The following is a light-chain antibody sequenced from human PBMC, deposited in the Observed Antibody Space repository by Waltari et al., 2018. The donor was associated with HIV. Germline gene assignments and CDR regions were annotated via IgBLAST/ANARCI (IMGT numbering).Light chain of an antibody. CDR2: DND. J-gene: IGLJ3*02. Sequence: QPVLTQPPSVSAAPGQNVTISCSGSISNTAKTYPSWYQQLPRTAAKHSIYDNDKRPSGIAARISSAKSGASATLGITGLQTGDEADYYCGTWDGSLSPWVFGGGTKLTVL. V-gene: IGLV1-51*01. CDR1: ISNTAKTY. CDR3: GTWDGSLSPWV.